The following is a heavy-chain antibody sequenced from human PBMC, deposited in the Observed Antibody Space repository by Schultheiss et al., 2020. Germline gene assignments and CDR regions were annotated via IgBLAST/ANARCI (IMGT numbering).Heavy chain of an antibody. D-gene: IGHD3-22*01. Sequence: SETLSLTCTVSGVSISSGSYYWSWIRQPAGKGLEWIGRIYTSGSTNYNPSLKSRVTISVDTSKNQFSLKLSSVTAADTAVYYCARDSPTAMGSSGYPSYYYGMDVWGQGTTVTVSS. J-gene: IGHJ6*02. CDR2: IYTSGST. CDR3: ARDSPTAMGSSGYPSYYYGMDV. V-gene: IGHV4-61*02. CDR1: GVSISSGSYY.